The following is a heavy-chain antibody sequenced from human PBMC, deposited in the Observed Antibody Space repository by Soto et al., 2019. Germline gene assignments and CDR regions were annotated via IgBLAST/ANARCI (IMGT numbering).Heavy chain of an antibody. D-gene: IGHD4-17*01. CDR3: SRVGGYYGDYPNFDY. CDR1: GSSISPYY. CDR2: VYYSGNT. J-gene: IGHJ4*02. V-gene: IGHV4-59*01. Sequence: SETLSLTCIVSGSSISPYYWTWIRQPPGKGLEWIGNVYYSGNTNYNPYPKSRVTISVDTSRNQFYLELTSVTAADTAVYFCSRVGGYYGDYPNFDYWGQGTRVTVSS.